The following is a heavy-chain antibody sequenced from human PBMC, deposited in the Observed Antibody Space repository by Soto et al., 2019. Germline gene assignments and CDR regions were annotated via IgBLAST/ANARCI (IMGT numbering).Heavy chain of an antibody. V-gene: IGHV1-3*01. J-gene: IGHJ1*01. D-gene: IGHD3-10*01. CDR2: INAGNGNT. Sequence: QVQLVQSGAEVKKPGASVKVSCKASGYTFTSYAMHWVRQAPGQRLEWMGWINAGNGNTKYSQKFQGRVTITRDTSASTAYMELSSLRSEDTAVYYWARGPFYGSGLGYFQHWGQGTLVTVSS. CDR3: ARGPFYGSGLGYFQH. CDR1: GYTFTSYA.